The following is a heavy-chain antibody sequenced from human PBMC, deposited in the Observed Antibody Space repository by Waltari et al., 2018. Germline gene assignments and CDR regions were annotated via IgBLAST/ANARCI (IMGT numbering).Heavy chain of an antibody. D-gene: IGHD6-19*01. CDR1: GFGFSAYW. J-gene: IGHJ3*02. CDR2: INTDVSDA. CDR3: AFSRGWSSPFGAYDS. V-gene: IGHV3-74*01. Sequence: EVQLVESGGDLVQPGGSLRLSCAASGFGFSAYWMHWVRQVPGKGLFWVSHINTDVSDANYADSVKGRFTISRDNAKNSLYLEMSSLRVEDTAVYYCAFSRGWSSPFGAYDSWGQGTRVIVSS.